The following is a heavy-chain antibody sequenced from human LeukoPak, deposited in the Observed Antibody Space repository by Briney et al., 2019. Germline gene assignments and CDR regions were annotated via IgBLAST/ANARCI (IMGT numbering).Heavy chain of an antibody. V-gene: IGHV1-2*02. CDR1: GYTFTGYY. Sequence: ASVKVSCKASGYTFTGYYMYWVRQAPGQGLEWVGWINPNSGGTNYAQKFQGRVTMTRDTSISTAYMELSRLTSDDTAVYYCAREISPTADAFDIWGQGTMVTVSS. CDR3: AREISPTADAFDI. CDR2: INPNSGGT. J-gene: IGHJ3*02.